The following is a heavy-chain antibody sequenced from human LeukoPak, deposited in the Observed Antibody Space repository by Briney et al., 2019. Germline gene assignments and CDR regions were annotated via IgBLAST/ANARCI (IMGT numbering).Heavy chain of an antibody. CDR3: ARLSSGSNRSHLDY. D-gene: IGHD3-10*01. CDR2: INYSGST. Sequence: PSETLSLTCTVSGGSISSSSHYWGWIRQPPGKGLEWIGSINYSGSTYYNPSLWSRVTISVDTSKNHFSLKLSSVTAADTAVYYCARLSSGSNRSHLDYWGQGTLVTVSS. V-gene: IGHV4-39*02. CDR1: GGSISSSSHY. J-gene: IGHJ4*02.